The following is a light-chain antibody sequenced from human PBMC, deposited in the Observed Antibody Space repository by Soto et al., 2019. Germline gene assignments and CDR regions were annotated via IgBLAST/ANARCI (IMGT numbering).Light chain of an antibody. CDR2: GAS. J-gene: IGKJ1*01. Sequence: EIVLTQSPGTLSLSPGERASLSCRASQSVSSSYLAWYQQKPGQAPRLLIYGASSRATGIPVRFTGSGSGTDFTLTISRLEPEDFAVYYCQHYGGSPKTFGQGTKVEIK. CDR3: QHYGGSPKT. CDR1: QSVSSSY. V-gene: IGKV3-20*01.